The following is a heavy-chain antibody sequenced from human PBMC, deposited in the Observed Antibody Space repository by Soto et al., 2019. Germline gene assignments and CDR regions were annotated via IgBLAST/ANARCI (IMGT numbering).Heavy chain of an antibody. CDR3: VRGDGDYYDGNGYLGRH. CDR1: GFTFSDYA. J-gene: IGHJ4*02. CDR2: TSHDERKI. Sequence: GGSLRLSCAASGFTFSDYAMDWVRQAPGKGLEWVALTSHDERKISYADSVKGRFTISRGNSEKTLYLQMYSLSAEDTAFYFCVRGDGDYYDGNGYLGRHWGQGILVTVSS. D-gene: IGHD3-22*01. V-gene: IGHV3-33*01.